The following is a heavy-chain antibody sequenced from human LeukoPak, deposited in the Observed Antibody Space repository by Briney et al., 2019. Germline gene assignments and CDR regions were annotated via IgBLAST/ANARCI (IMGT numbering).Heavy chain of an antibody. Sequence: GGSLRLSCAASGFTFSSYWMHWVRQAPGKGLVWVSRINSDGSSTSYADSVKGRFTISRDNAKSTLYLQMNSLRAEDTAVYYCARASSSGYYDSSGYYGGDLTFDYWGQGTLVTVSS. D-gene: IGHD3-22*01. CDR3: ARASSSGYYDSSGYYGGDLTFDY. V-gene: IGHV3-74*01. J-gene: IGHJ4*02. CDR2: INSDGSST. CDR1: GFTFSSYW.